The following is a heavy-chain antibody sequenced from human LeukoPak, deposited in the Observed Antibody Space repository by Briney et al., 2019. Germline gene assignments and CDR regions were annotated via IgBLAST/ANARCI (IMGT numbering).Heavy chain of an antibody. D-gene: IGHD1-26*01. Sequence: SETLSLTCTVSGGSISSYYWSWIRQPPGKGLEWIGYIYYSGSTNYNPSLKSRVTISVDTSKNQFFLKLSSVTAADTAVYYCARGYSGSYYLYYYYGMDVWGQGTTVTVSS. J-gene: IGHJ6*02. CDR1: GGSISSYY. V-gene: IGHV4-59*01. CDR3: ARGYSGSYYLYYYYGMDV. CDR2: IYYSGST.